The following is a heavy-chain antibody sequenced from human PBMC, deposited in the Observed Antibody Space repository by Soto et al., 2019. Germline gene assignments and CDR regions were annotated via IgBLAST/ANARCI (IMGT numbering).Heavy chain of an antibody. Sequence: RRLSCAASGFTFSSYAMHWVRQAPGKGLEWVAVISYDGSNKYYADSVKGRFTISRDNSKNTLYLQMNSLRADDTAVYYCATHPGAGGYGGQGTLVTVSS. V-gene: IGHV3-30-3*01. CDR3: ATHPGAGGY. D-gene: IGHD5-12*01. J-gene: IGHJ1*01. CDR2: ISYDGSNK. CDR1: GFTFSSYA.